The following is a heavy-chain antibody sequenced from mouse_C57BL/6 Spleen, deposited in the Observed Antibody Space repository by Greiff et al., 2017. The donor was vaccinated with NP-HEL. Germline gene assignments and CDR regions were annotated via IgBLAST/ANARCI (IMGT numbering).Heavy chain of an antibody. D-gene: IGHD2-3*01. J-gene: IGHJ4*01. Sequence: VQLQESGAELVRPGTSVKVSCKASGYAFTNYLIEWVKQRPGQGLEWIGVINPGSGGTNYNEKFKGKATLTADKSSSTAYMQLSSLTSEDSAVYFCAREGGWLLPCAMGYWGQGTSVTVSS. CDR1: GYAFTNYL. CDR3: AREGGWLLPCAMGY. CDR2: INPGSGGT. V-gene: IGHV1-54*01.